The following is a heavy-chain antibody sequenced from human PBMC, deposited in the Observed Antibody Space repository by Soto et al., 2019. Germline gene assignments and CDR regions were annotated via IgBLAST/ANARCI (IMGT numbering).Heavy chain of an antibody. J-gene: IGHJ6*03. CDR2: IKQDGSEK. Sequence: GGSLRLSCAASGFTFSSYWMSWVRQAPGKGLEWVANIKQDGSEKYYVDLVKGRFTISRDNAKNSLYLQMNSLRAEDTAVYYCARGQQLDTEMVYYYYMDGWGKGTTVTVSS. D-gene: IGHD6-13*01. CDR1: GFTFSSYW. V-gene: IGHV3-7*01. CDR3: ARGQQLDTEMVYYYYMDG.